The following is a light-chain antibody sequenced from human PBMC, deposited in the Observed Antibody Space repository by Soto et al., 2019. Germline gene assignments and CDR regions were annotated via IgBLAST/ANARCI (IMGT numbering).Light chain of an antibody. V-gene: IGLV2-14*01. CDR2: GVS. CDR3: SSYTSSNTFV. Sequence: QSALAQPASVSGSPGQSITISCAGTSSDVGGYTYVSWYQQHPGKAPKRLIFGVSDRPSGVSHRFSGSKSGNTASLTISGLQADDEADYHCSSYTSSNTFVFGTGTKVTVL. J-gene: IGLJ1*01. CDR1: SSDVGGYTY.